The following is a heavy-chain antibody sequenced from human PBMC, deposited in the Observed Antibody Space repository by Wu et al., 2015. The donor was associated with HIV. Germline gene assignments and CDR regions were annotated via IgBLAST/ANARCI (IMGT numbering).Heavy chain of an antibody. D-gene: IGHD5-24*01. CDR2: INPQSDDT. CDR1: GYTFTAYY. J-gene: IGHJ4*02. V-gene: IGHV1-2*02. CDR3: LTAIDGIVY. Sequence: QVQLVQSGAELRKSGASAKVSCTATGYTFTAYYVHRVRQAPGQGLEWMGCINPQSDDTKYAQKFQGRVTMTRDASTNTAYMELSGLTFDDTAMYYCLTAIDGIVYWGQGPLVTVSS.